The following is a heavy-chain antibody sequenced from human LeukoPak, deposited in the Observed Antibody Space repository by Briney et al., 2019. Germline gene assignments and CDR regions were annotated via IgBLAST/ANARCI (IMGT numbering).Heavy chain of an antibody. D-gene: IGHD2-21*02. J-gene: IGHJ4*02. CDR2: IYYGGST. V-gene: IGHV4-59*01. CDR1: GGSISSYY. CDR3: ARDPVVTAPYFDY. Sequence: SETLSLTCTVSGGSISSYYWSWIRQPPGKGLEWIGYIYYGGSTNYNPSLKSRVTISVDTSKNQFSLKLSSVTAADTAVYYCARDPVVTAPYFDYWGQGTLVTVSS.